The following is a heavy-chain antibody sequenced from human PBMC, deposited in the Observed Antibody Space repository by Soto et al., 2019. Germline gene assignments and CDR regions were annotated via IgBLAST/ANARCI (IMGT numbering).Heavy chain of an antibody. V-gene: IGHV3-23*01. J-gene: IGHJ1*01. CDR1: GFTFSSYA. CDR3: AKDHHIVVVTAIPRYFQH. CDR2: ISGSGGST. D-gene: IGHD2-21*02. Sequence: GGSLRLSCAASGFTFSSYAMSWVRQAPGKGLEWVSAISGSGGSTYYADSVKGRFTISRDNSKNTLYLQMNSLRAEDTAVYYCAKDHHIVVVTAIPRYFQHWGQGTLVTVSS.